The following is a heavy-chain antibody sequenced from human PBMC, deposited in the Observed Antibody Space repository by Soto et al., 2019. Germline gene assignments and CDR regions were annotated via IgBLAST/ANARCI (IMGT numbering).Heavy chain of an antibody. CDR2: IIPIFGTA. CDR3: AWSCGVGNALDY. D-gene: IGHD2-21*01. CDR1: GGTFSSSA. J-gene: IGHJ4*02. V-gene: IGHV1-69*13. Sequence: SVRVSCKASGGTFSSSAISWVRQAPGQGLEWMGGIIPIFGTANYAQKFQGRVTITADESTSTAYMELSSLRSEDTAVYYCAWSCGVGNALDYWGQGTLVTVSS.